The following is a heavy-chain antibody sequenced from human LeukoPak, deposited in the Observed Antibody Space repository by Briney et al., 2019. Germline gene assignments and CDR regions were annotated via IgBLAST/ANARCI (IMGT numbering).Heavy chain of an antibody. J-gene: IGHJ4*02. CDR3: ASKYYCSSTSCYTTYYYDSSGYYY. CDR2: IIPIFGTA. V-gene: IGHV1-69*05. Sequence: ASVKVPCKASGGTFSSYAISWVRQAPGQGLEWMGGIIPIFGTANYAQKFQGRVTITTDESTSTAYMELSSLRSEDTAVYYCASKYYCSSTSCYTTYYYDSSGYYYWGQGTLVTVSS. D-gene: IGHD2-2*02. CDR1: GGTFSSYA.